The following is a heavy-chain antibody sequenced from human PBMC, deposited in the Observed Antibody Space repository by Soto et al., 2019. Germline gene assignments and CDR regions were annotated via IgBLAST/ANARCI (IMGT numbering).Heavy chain of an antibody. D-gene: IGHD3-10*01. V-gene: IGHV3-30-3*01. CDR2: ISYDGSNK. CDR1: GFTFSSYA. J-gene: IGHJ6*02. CDR3: ARDANYGSGIYPSYYYYVMDV. Sequence: QVQLVESGGGVVQPGRSLRLSCAASGFTFSSYAMHWVRQAPGKGLEWVAVISYDGSNKYYADSVKGRFTISRDNSKNTLYLQINRPRAEDTAVYYCARDANYGSGIYPSYYYYVMDVWGQGTTVTVSS.